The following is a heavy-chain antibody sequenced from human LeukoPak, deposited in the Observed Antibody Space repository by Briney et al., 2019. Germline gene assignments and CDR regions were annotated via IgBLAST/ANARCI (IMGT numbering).Heavy chain of an antibody. CDR3: AKGEQKGYSSGWYAIDY. V-gene: IGHV3-30*18. CDR2: ISYDGSNK. J-gene: IGHJ4*02. Sequence: GGSLRLSCAASGFTFSSYGMHWVRQAPGKGLEWVAVISYDGSNKYYADSVKGRFTISRDNSKNTLYLRMNSLRAEDTAVYYCAKGEQKGYSSGWYAIDYWGQGTLVTVSS. D-gene: IGHD6-19*01. CDR1: GFTFSSYG.